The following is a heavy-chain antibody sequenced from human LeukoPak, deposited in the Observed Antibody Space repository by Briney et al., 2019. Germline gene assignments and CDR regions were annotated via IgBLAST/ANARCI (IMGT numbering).Heavy chain of an antibody. Sequence: SETLSLTCAVYGGSFSGYYWSWIRQPPRKGLEWIGEINHSGSTNYNPSLKSRVTISVDTSKNQFSLKLSSVTAADTAVYYCARGGDYFGYWGQGTLVTVSS. CDR3: ARGGDYFGY. J-gene: IGHJ4*02. CDR1: GGSFSGYY. CDR2: INHSGST. D-gene: IGHD4-17*01. V-gene: IGHV4-34*01.